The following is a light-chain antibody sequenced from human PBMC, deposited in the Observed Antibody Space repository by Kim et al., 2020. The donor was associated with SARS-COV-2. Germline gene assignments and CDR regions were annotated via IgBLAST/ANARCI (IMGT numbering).Light chain of an antibody. Sequence: GQSINNSCTGTSSDVGAYNYVSWYQQHPGKVPKLMIYDVNNRPSGVSDRFSGSKSGNTASLTISGLQAEDEADYYCSSFTTSNTLVFGGGTQLTVL. CDR3: SSFTTSNTLV. V-gene: IGLV2-14*03. CDR1: SSDVGAYNY. J-gene: IGLJ3*02. CDR2: DVN.